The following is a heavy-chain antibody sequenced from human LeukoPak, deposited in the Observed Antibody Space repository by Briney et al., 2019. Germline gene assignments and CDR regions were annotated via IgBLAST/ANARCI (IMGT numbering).Heavy chain of an antibody. Sequence: ASVKVSCKASGYTFTSYGISWVRQAPGQGLEWMGWISAYNGYTSYAQNFKDRVTMTTDTSTSTAYMELRSLRSDDTAVYYCARGGGYGDYGVYWGQGTLVTVSS. CDR3: ARGGGYGDYGVY. D-gene: IGHD4-17*01. J-gene: IGHJ4*02. CDR1: GYTFTSYG. CDR2: ISAYNGYT. V-gene: IGHV1-18*01.